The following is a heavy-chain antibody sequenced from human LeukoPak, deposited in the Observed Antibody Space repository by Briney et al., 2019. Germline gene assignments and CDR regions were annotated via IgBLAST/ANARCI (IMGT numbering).Heavy chain of an antibody. CDR3: ARDRYGSGSFHYYYGMDV. Sequence: SQTLSLTCAISGDSVSSNSAAWNWIRQSPSRGLEWLGRTYYRSKWYNDYAVSVKSRITVNPDTSKNQFSLQLNSVTPEDTAVYYCARDRYGSGSFHYYYGMDVWGQGTTVTVSS. J-gene: IGHJ6*02. D-gene: IGHD3-10*01. V-gene: IGHV6-1*01. CDR2: TYYRSKWYN. CDR1: GDSVSSNSAA.